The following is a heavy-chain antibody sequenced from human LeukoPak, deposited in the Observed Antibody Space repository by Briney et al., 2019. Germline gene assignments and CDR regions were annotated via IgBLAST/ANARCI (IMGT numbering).Heavy chain of an antibody. D-gene: IGHD3-10*01. CDR2: INPSGGST. J-gene: IGHJ5*02. CDR3: ARAGYRVWFGESQYNWFDP. CDR1: GYTFTSYY. Sequence: ASVKVSCKASGYTFTSYYMHWVRQAPGQGLEWMGIINPSGGSTSYAQKFQGRVTMTRDMSTSTVYMELSSLRSEDTAVHYCARAGYRVWFGESQYNWFDPWGQGTLVTVSS. V-gene: IGHV1-46*01.